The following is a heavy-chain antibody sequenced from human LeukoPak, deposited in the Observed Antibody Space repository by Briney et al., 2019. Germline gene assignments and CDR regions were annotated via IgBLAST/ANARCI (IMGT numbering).Heavy chain of an antibody. CDR1: GYTFTGYY. Sequence: ASVTVSCTASGYTFTGYYVHWVRQAPGQGLEWMGWINPNSGGTNYAQKFQGWVTMTRDTSISTAYMELSRLRSDDTAVYYCVLGRSGNSVRYAFDIWGQGTMVTVSS. CDR3: VLGRSGNSVRYAFDI. J-gene: IGHJ3*02. V-gene: IGHV1-2*04. CDR2: INPNSGGT. D-gene: IGHD4-23*01.